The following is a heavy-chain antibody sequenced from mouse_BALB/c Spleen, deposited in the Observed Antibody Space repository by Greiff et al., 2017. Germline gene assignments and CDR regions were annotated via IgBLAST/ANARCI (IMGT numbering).Heavy chain of an antibody. D-gene: IGHD2-2*01. J-gene: IGHJ2*01. CDR3: ARSYGYSLFDY. V-gene: IGHV1-7*01. CDR1: GYTFTSYW. CDR2: INPSTGYT. Sequence: VQLQQSGAELAKPGASVKMSCKASGYTFTSYWMHWVKQRPGQGLEWIGYINPSTGYTEYNQKFKDKATLTADKSSSTAYMQLSSLTSEDSAVYYCARSYGYSLFDYWGQGTTLTVSS.